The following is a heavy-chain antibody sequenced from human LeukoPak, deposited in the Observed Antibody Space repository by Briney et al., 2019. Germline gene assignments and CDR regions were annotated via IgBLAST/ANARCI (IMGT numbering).Heavy chain of an antibody. CDR1: GYTFTSYY. CDR3: ARDPPMTTVVVDAFDI. D-gene: IGHD4-23*01. Sequence: ASVKVSCKASGYTFTSYYMHWVRQAPGQGLEWMGIINPSGGSTSYAQKFQGRVTMTRDTSTSTVYMELSSLRSEDTAVYYCARDPPMTTVVVDAFDIWGQGTMVTVSS. J-gene: IGHJ3*02. CDR2: INPSGGST. V-gene: IGHV1-46*01.